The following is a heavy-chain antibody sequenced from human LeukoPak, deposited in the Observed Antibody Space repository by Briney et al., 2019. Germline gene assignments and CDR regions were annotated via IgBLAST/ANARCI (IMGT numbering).Heavy chain of an antibody. D-gene: IGHD2-2*01. V-gene: IGHV1-46*01. CDR3: ARSYCSSTSCYRGIRVGFDY. CDR1: GYTFTSYY. Sequence: ASVKVSCKASGYTFTSYYMHWVRQAPGQGLEWMGIINPSGGSTSYAQKFQGRVTMTRDMSTSTVYMELSSLRSEDTAVYYCARSYCSSTSCYRGIRVGFDYWGQGTLVTVSS. CDR2: INPSGGST. J-gene: IGHJ4*02.